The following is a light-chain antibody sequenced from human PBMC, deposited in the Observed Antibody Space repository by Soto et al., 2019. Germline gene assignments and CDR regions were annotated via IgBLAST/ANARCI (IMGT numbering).Light chain of an antibody. CDR2: DAS. CDR1: QSVSSY. Sequence: EIVLTQSPPTLSLSPGESATLSCRASQSVSSYLAWYQQKPGQAPRLLIYDASHRATGIPARFSGSGSGTDFTLTISSLEPGDFAVYYCQQRSNWPPAITFGQGTRLEIK. CDR3: QQRSNWPPAIT. J-gene: IGKJ5*01. V-gene: IGKV3-11*01.